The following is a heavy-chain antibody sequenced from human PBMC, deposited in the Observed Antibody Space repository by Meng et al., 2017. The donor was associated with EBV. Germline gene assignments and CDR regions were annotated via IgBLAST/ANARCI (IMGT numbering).Heavy chain of an antibody. Sequence: QVELVQSGGEVKKPGASVKVSCKASGYTFTGYYMHWVRQAPGQGLEWMGRINPNSGGTNYAQKFQGRVTMTRDTSISTAYMELSRLRSDDTAVYYCARVGIAVAGTGDYWGQGTLVTVSS. J-gene: IGHJ4*02. V-gene: IGHV1-2*06. CDR1: GYTFTGYY. CDR2: INPNSGGT. D-gene: IGHD6-19*01. CDR3: ARVGIAVAGTGDY.